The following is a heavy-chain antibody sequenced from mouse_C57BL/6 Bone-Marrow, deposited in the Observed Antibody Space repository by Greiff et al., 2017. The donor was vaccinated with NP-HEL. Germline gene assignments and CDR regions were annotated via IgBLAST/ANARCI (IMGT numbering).Heavy chain of an antibody. CDR1: GYTFTSYW. Sequence: QVQLQQPGAELVKPGASVKMSCKASGYTFTSYWITWVKQRPGQGLEWIGDIYPGSGSTNYNEKFKSKATLTVDTSSSTAYMQLSSLTSEDSAVYYCARKSYDCDRFAYWGQGTLVTVAA. V-gene: IGHV1-55*01. CDR3: ARKSYDCDRFAY. D-gene: IGHD2-4*01. CDR2: IYPGSGST. J-gene: IGHJ3*01.